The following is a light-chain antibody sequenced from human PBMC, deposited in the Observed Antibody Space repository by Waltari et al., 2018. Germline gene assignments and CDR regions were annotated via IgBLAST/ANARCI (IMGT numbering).Light chain of an antibody. Sequence: DIVMTQSPATLSVSPGERAAISCRASQSVSSNLAWYQQKPDQAPRLLIYGASTRATGIPARFSGSGSGTEFTLTISSLQSEDFAVYSCQQYNNWPPWTFGQGTKVEIK. CDR3: QQYNNWPPWT. J-gene: IGKJ1*01. V-gene: IGKV3-15*01. CDR1: QSVSSN. CDR2: GAS.